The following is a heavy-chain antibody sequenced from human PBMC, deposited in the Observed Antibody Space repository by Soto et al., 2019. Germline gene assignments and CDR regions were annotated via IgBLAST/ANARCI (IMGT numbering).Heavy chain of an antibody. CDR2: IYYSGNT. D-gene: IGHD4-17*01. CDR3: AREGYSDTYSYYQTLYV. J-gene: IGHJ6*02. Sequence: TLSLTCSVPGGSISSVYYYWRWIRQTTGQGLEWTGNIYYSGNTYYNPSLKSRLIISIDTSNNQFSLNLRSVTAADTAVYYCAREGYSDTYSYYQTLYVWGQGTTVTVSS. V-gene: IGHV4-30-4*01. CDR1: GGSISSVYYY.